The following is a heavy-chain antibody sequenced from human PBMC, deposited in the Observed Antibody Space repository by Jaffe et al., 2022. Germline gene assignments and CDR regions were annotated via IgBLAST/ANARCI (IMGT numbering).Heavy chain of an antibody. CDR3: VRRSTPSGGIVVDDY. D-gene: IGHD3-22*01. CDR2: IYPGDSDT. J-gene: IGHJ4*02. Sequence: EVQLVQSGAEVKKPGESLKISCKGSGYSFTSYWIGWVRQMPGKGLEWMGIIYPGDSDTRYSPSFQGQVTISADKSISTAYLQWSSLKASDTAMYYCVRRSTPSGGIVVDDYWGQGTLVTVSS. CDR1: GYSFTSYW. V-gene: IGHV5-51*03.